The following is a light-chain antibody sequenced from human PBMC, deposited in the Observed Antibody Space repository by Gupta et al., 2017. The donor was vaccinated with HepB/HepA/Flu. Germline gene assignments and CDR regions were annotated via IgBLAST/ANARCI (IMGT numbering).Light chain of an antibody. CDR1: SSDVGGYNY. CDR2: DVS. Sequence: QSALTQPASVSGSPGQSITISCTGTSSDVGGYNYVSWYQQHPGKAHKLMIYDVSNRPSGVSNRFSGSKSGNTASLTIWGLQTEDEAEYDCSLCKSSSTHEVFGGGTKLTVL. CDR3: SLCKSSSTHEV. V-gene: IGLV2-14*01. J-gene: IGLJ2*01.